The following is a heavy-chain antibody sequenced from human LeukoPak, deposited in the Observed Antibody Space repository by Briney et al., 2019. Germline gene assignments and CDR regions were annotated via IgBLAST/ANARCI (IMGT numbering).Heavy chain of an antibody. J-gene: IGHJ4*02. V-gene: IGHV3-30*18. CDR3: AKDLLGDYDDF. CDR2: ISYDATNK. CDR1: GFTFRSYG. D-gene: IGHD3-16*01. Sequence: GGSQRLSCEASGFTFRSYGMHWVRQAPGKGLDWVAVISYDATNKYYADSVKGRFTISRDNSKNTVYLQMNSLRFEDSAVYYCAKDLLGDYDDFWGQGTLVTVSS.